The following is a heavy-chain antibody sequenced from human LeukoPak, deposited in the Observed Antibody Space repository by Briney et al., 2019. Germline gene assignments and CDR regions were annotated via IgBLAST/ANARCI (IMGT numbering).Heavy chain of an antibody. V-gene: IGHV4-59*01. CDR3: ARSDYHNSGSHTVFDAFDI. CDR2: IDDSGNT. D-gene: IGHD3-10*01. J-gene: IGHJ3*02. Sequence: TLSLTCTVSGGSISRYYWSWIRRPPGKGLEWTGYIDDSGNTNYNPSLKSQVTISVDKSKNQFSLKLSSVTAADTAMYYCARSDYHNSGSHTVFDAFDIWGQGTRVTVSS. CDR1: GGSISRYY.